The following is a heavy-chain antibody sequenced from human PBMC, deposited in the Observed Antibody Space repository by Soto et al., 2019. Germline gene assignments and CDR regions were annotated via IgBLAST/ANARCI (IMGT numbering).Heavy chain of an antibody. D-gene: IGHD1-26*01. V-gene: IGHV3-23*01. CDR2: ISGSGCST. Sequence: EVQLLESGGGLVQPGGSLRLSCAASGFTFSSYAMRWVRQAPVKGLEWVSAISGSGCSTYYADSVKGRFTISRDNSKNTLYLQMTSLRAEDTAVYYCARRGSGSYYDYWGQGTLVTVSS. CDR1: GFTFSSYA. CDR3: ARRGSGSYYDY. J-gene: IGHJ4*02.